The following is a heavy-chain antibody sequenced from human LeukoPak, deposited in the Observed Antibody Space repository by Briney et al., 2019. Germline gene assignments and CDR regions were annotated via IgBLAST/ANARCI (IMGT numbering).Heavy chain of an antibody. V-gene: IGHV4-59*08. CDR1: GGSISGYY. CDR2: IHYSGNT. D-gene: IGHD4-23*01. Sequence: PSETLSLTCTVSGGSISGYYWSWIRQPPGKGLEWIGYIHYSGNTNYNPSLKSRVTISVDTSKNQFSLKLISVTAADTAVYYCARHDHWYGGNWGQGTLVTVSS. CDR3: ARHDHWYGGN. J-gene: IGHJ4*02.